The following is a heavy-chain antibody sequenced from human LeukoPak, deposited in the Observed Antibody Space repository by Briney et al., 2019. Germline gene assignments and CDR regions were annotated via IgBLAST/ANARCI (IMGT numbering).Heavy chain of an antibody. J-gene: IGHJ5*02. CDR2: IYYSGST. D-gene: IGHD2-15*01. Sequence: PSETLSLTCTVSGGSISSYYWSWIRQPPGKGLEWIGYIYYSGSTNYNPSLKSQVTISVDTSKNQFSLKLSSVTAADTAVYYCARGNIVAPDWFDPWGQGTLVTVSS. V-gene: IGHV4-59*01. CDR1: GGSISSYY. CDR3: ARGNIVAPDWFDP.